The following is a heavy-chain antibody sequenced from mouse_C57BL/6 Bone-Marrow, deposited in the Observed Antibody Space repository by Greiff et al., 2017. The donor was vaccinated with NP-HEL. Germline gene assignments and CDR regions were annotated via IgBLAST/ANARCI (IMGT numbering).Heavy chain of an antibody. Sequence: QVHVKQSGAELVRPGTSVKLSCKASGYTFTSYWMHWVKQRPGQGLEWIGVIDPSDSYTNYNQKFKGKATLTVDTSSSTAYMQLSSLTSEDSAVYYCARSYGNHWGQGTLVTVSA. CDR1: GYTFTSYW. V-gene: IGHV1-59*01. CDR3: ARSYGNH. D-gene: IGHD2-1*01. J-gene: IGHJ3*01. CDR2: IDPSDSYT.